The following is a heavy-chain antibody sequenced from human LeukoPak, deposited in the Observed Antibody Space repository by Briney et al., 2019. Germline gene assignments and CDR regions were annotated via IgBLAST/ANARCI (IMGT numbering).Heavy chain of an antibody. CDR3: TRGDGSGSF. CDR2: IRSKAYGGTT. V-gene: IGHV3-49*04. J-gene: IGHJ4*02. Sequence: GGSLRLSCAASGFTFSDYWMHWVRQAPGKGLVWVGFIRSKAYGGTTEYAASVKGRFTISRDDSKSIAYLQIHSLKTEDTAVYYCTRGDGSGSFWGQGTLVTVSS. D-gene: IGHD3-10*01. CDR1: GFTFSDYW.